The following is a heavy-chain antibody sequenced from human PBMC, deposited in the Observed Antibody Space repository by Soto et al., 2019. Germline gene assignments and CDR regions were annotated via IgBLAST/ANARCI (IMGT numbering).Heavy chain of an antibody. CDR2: MNPNSGNT. Sequence: ASVKVSCKASGYTFTSYDINWVRQATGQGLEWMGWMNPNSGNTGYAQKFQGRVTMTRNTSISTAYMELSSLRSEDTAVYYCARVEVVYYYDSSGKGAFDIWAQGTMVTVSS. V-gene: IGHV1-8*01. CDR1: GYTFTSYD. D-gene: IGHD3-22*01. J-gene: IGHJ3*02. CDR3: ARVEVVYYYDSSGKGAFDI.